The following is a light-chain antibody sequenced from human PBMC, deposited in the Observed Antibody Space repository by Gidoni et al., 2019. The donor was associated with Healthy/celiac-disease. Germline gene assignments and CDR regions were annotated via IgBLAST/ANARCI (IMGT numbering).Light chain of an antibody. Sequence: DIQLTQSPAFLSASVGDRVTITCRASQCISSYLACYQQKPGKDPKLLIYAAYTLQGGVPSRFRGSGSGPEFTLTIRSLPPEDVATYYCQQLNSYPLPFGGGTQVEIK. CDR3: QQLNSYPLP. J-gene: IGKJ4*01. CDR2: AAY. CDR1: QCISSY. V-gene: IGKV1-9*01.